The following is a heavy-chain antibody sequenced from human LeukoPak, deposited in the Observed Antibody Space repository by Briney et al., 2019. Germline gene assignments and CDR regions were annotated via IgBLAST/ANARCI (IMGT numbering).Heavy chain of an antibody. CDR1: GFTFSSYW. CDR3: VRQRRYCSGDSCYQRTFDY. D-gene: IGHD2-15*01. CDR2: IKQDGSEK. Sequence: SGGSLRLSCAASGFTFSSYWMSWVRQAPGKGLEWVANIKQDGSEKSYVGSVTGRFTISRDNAKNSLYMQMNSLRAEDTAVYYCVRQRRYCSGDSCYQRTFDYWGQGTLVTVSS. V-gene: IGHV3-7*01. J-gene: IGHJ4*02.